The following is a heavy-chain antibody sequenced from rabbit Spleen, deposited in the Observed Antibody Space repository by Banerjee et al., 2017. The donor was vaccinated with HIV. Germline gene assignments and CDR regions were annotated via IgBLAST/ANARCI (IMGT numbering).Heavy chain of an antibody. CDR3: ARGSATMTMVITGYYLSL. Sequence: QEQLVESGGGLVKPGASLTLTCTASGFSFSSSYYICWVRQAPGKGLEWIACIYTGGSGSTAYASWAKGRFTISKTSSTTVTLQLNSLTAADTATYFCARGSATMTMVITGYYLSLWGPGTLVTVS. V-gene: IGHV1S45*01. J-gene: IGHJ4*01. CDR1: GFSFSSSYY. D-gene: IGHD2-1*01. CDR2: IYTGGSGST.